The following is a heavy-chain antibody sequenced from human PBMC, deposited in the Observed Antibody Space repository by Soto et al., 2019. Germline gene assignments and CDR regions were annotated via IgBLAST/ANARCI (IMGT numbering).Heavy chain of an antibody. CDR1: TFTFSSYE. D-gene: IGHD4-17*01. CDR3: AGMIDHGAFLSYF. J-gene: IGHJ4*03. V-gene: IGHV3-48*03. CDR2: ISSSGTVI. Sequence: GGSLRLSCAAATFTFSSYEMNWVRQAPGKGLEWVSYISSSGTVIYYADSVKGRFTISRDNAKNSLYLQMNSPRAEDTAVYYCAGMIDHGAFLSYF.